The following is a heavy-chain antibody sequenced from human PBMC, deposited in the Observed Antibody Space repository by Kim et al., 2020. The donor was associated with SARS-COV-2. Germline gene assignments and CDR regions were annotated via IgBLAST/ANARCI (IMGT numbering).Heavy chain of an antibody. V-gene: IGHV3-64D*06. Sequence: GGSLRLSCSASGFTFSSYAMHWVRQAPGKGLEYVSAISSNGGSTYYADSVKGRFTISRDNSKNTLYLQMSSLRAEDTAVYYCVKVDTGYSSSWYWGVYYFDYWGQGTLVTVSS. J-gene: IGHJ4*02. CDR1: GFTFSSYA. CDR3: VKVDTGYSSSWYWGVYYFDY. CDR2: ISSNGGST. D-gene: IGHD6-13*01.